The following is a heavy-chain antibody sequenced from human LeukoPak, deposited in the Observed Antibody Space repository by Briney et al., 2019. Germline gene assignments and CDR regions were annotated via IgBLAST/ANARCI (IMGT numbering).Heavy chain of an antibody. V-gene: IGHV3-23*01. Sequence: GGSLRLSCAASGFTFSSYAMSWVRQAPGKGLEWVSSMSDSGGRTDYADSLKGRFTISRDNAKNSLYLQMNSLRAEDTAVYYCARQGTSHFDYWGQGTLVTVSS. CDR2: MSDSGGRT. CDR1: GFTFSSYA. CDR3: ARQGTSHFDY. J-gene: IGHJ4*02.